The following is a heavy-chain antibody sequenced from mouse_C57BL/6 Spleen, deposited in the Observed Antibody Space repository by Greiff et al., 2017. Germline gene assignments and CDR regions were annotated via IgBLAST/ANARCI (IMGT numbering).Heavy chain of an antibody. CDR1: GYTFTDYN. CDR2: INPNNGGT. CDR3: SRSGVYYGILCDY. Sequence: EVQLQQSGPELVKPGASVKMSCKASGYTFTDYNMHWVKQSHGKSLEWIGYINPNNGGTSYNQKFKGKATLTVNKSSITASLALRSLTSEDSAVDYCSRSGVYYGILCDYWGQGTTLTVSS. J-gene: IGHJ2*01. D-gene: IGHD2-1*01. V-gene: IGHV1-22*01.